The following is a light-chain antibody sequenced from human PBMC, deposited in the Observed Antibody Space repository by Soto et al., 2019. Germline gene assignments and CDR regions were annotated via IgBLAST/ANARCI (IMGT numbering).Light chain of an antibody. CDR2: DAS. J-gene: IGKJ1*01. V-gene: IGKV3-11*01. Sequence: EIVLTQSPATLSLSPGERATLSCRTSQSVSTFLAWYQQKPGQAPRLFIYDASNRATGVPARFSGSRSGTEFTLTISSLQSEDFAVYYCQQYNNWPPGTFGQGTKVDIK. CDR1: QSVSTF. CDR3: QQYNNWPPGT.